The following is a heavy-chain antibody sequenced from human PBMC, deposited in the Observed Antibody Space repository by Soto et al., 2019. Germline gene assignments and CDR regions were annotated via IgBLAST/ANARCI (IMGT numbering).Heavy chain of an antibody. CDR2: AYYSGTT. J-gene: IGHJ4*02. D-gene: IGHD4-17*01. V-gene: IGHV4-61*01. CDR3: ARTTAVPNSLRSRYFFDY. Sequence: SETLSLTCSVSGGSVSDKTYYWSWIRQPPGKRLEWIGYAYYSGTTNYNPSLKSRVTISVDLSKNQFSLRLSSVATADTALYYCARTTAVPNSLRSRYFFDYWGQGTLVTVSS. CDR1: GGSVSDKTYY.